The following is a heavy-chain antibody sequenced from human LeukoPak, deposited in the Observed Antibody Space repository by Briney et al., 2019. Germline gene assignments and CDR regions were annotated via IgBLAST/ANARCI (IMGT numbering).Heavy chain of an antibody. Sequence: GGSLRLSCAASGITFSNYVMSWVRQAPGKGLEWVSAISGGGRSTYYAASVKGRFTISRDNSKNMLHLQMNSLRAEDTAVYYCAKDRTSMVTTGLDYWGQGTLVTVSS. V-gene: IGHV3-23*01. CDR1: GITFSNYV. CDR2: ISGGGRST. D-gene: IGHD4-17*01. CDR3: AKDRTSMVTTGLDY. J-gene: IGHJ4*02.